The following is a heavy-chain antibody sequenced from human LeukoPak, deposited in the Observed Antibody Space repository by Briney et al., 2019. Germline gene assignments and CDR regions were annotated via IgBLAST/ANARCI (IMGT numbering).Heavy chain of an antibody. CDR3: ARDAHYYYYMDV. CDR1: GYTFTGYY. CDR2: INPNSGCT. Sequence: GASVKVSCKASGYTFTGYYMHWVRQAPGQGLEWIGWINPNSGCTNYAQKFQGRVTMTRDTSISTAYMEPSRLRSDDTAVYYCARDAHYYYYMDVWGKGTTVTVSS. J-gene: IGHJ6*03. V-gene: IGHV1-2*02.